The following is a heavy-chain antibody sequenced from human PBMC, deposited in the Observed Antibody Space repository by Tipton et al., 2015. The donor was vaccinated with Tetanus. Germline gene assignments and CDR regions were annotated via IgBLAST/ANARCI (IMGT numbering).Heavy chain of an antibody. CDR2: INTYTGGT. J-gene: IGHJ3*02. V-gene: IGHV1-2*02. CDR1: GYTFTDYY. CDR3: ARDRYDYGGGSYRPLSGAFDI. Sequence: QMQLVQSGAEVRRPGASVKVSCKASGYTFTDYYTHWVRQAPGQGLEWMGWINTYTGGTNYAQNFQGRVTMTRDTSISTAYMDLSTLRSDDAAVYYCARDRYDYGGGSYRPLSGAFDIWGQGTMVTVYS. D-gene: IGHD3-16*02.